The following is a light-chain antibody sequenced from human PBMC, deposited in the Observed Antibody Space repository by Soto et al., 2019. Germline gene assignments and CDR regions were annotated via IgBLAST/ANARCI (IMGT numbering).Light chain of an antibody. CDR1: QSISSW. Sequence: DIQMTQSPSTLSASVGDRVTITCRASQSISSWLDWYKHKPAKAPKLLIQKASSLESGVPSRFTGSRPGTEFTLSISSLQPDDFATYYCQQYYSYWTFGQGTKVEI. CDR2: KAS. CDR3: QQYYSYWT. J-gene: IGKJ1*01. V-gene: IGKV1-5*03.